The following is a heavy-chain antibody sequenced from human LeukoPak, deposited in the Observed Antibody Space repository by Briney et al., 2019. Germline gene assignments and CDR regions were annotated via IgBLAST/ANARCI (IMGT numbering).Heavy chain of an antibody. Sequence: SETLSLTCTVSGGSISSYYWSWIRQPPGKGLEWIGYIYYSGSTKYNPSLKSRVPISVDTSKNQFSLKLSSVTAADTAVYYCARERGRSYGSVPYYYFYMDVWGKGTTVTVSS. CDR1: GGSISSYY. V-gene: IGHV4-59*01. D-gene: IGHD5-18*01. CDR2: IYYSGST. CDR3: ARERGRSYGSVPYYYFYMDV. J-gene: IGHJ6*03.